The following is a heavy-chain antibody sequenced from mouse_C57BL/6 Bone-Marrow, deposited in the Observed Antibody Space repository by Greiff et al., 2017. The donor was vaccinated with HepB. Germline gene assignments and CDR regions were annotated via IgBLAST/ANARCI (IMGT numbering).Heavy chain of an antibody. J-gene: IGHJ1*03. CDR2: IDPSDSYT. D-gene: IGHD2-2*01. CDR3: ARWLPWDWYFDV. CDR1: GYTFTSYW. V-gene: IGHV1-50*01. Sequence: QVQLQQPGAELVKPGASVKLSCKASGYTFTSYWMQWVKQRPGQGLEWIGEIDPSDSYTNYNQKFKGKATLTVDTSSSTAYMQLSSLTSEDAAVYYCARWLPWDWYFDVWGTGTTVTVSS.